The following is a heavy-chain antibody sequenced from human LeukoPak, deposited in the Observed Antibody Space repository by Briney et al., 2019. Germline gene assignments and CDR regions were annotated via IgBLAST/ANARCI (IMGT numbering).Heavy chain of an antibody. V-gene: IGHV3-15*04. J-gene: IGHJ4*02. CDR2: KESNPAGGGV. CDR1: GFTFVNAW. Sequence: SGRSLRLSCAASGFTFVNAWMTWVRQAPGKGLEWVGRKESNPAGGGVDYAAPVKGRFTISRDDSRSTLYLQLNNLGAEDTAVYYCTTLAFDVHYWGRGTLITVSS. D-gene: IGHD2/OR15-2a*01. CDR3: TTLAFDVHY.